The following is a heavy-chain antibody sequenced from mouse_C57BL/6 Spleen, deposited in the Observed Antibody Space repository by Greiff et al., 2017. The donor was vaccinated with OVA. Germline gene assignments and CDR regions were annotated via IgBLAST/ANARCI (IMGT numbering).Heavy chain of an antibody. J-gene: IGHJ2*01. CDR3: TLYDSSFYFDY. CDR1: GFTFSNYW. CDR2: IRLKSDNYAT. Sequence: EVKVEESGGGLVQPGGSMKLSCVASGFTFSNYWMNWVRQSPEKGLEWVAQIRLKSDNYATHYAESVKGRFTISRDDSKSSVYLQMNNLRAEDTGIYYCTLYDSSFYFDYWGQGTTLTVSS. V-gene: IGHV6-3*01. D-gene: IGHD1-1*01.